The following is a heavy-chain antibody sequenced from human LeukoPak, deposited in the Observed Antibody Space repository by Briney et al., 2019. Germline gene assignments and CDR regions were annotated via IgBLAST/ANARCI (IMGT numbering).Heavy chain of an antibody. D-gene: IGHD3/OR15-3a*01. Sequence: GGSLRLSCAASGFTFSSFWMTWVRQAPGKGLEWVANIRQDGNEKFYVDSVKGRFTISRDNGKDTLYLHMNSPRAEDTAVYYCARQPGHDFWTGYPFDYWGQGIVVTVSP. CDR1: GFTFSSFW. J-gene: IGHJ4*02. V-gene: IGHV3-7*01. CDR2: IRQDGNEK. CDR3: ARQPGHDFWTGYPFDY.